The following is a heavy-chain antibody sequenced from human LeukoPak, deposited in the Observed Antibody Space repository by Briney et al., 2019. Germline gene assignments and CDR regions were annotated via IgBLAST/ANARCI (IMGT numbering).Heavy chain of an antibody. CDR3: AKGEYYDYAPFDY. V-gene: IGHV3-30*02. CDR2: IRYDGSNK. Sequence: PGGSLRLSCAASGFTFSSYGMHWVRQAPGKGLEWVAFIRYDGSNKYYADSVKGRFTISRDNSKNTLYLQMNSLRAEDTAVYYCAKGEYYDYAPFDYWGQGTLVTVSS. CDR1: GFTFSSYG. D-gene: IGHD3-16*01. J-gene: IGHJ4*02.